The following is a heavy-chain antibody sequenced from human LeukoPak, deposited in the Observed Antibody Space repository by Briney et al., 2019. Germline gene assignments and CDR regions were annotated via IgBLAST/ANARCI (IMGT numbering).Heavy chain of an antibody. J-gene: IGHJ5*02. CDR3: ARGYCSSTSCWFDP. CDR1: GGSFSGYY. D-gene: IGHD2-2*01. CDR2: INHSGST. Sequence: KPSETLSLTCAVYGGSFSGYYWRWLRQPPGKGLEWIGEINHSGSTSYNPSLKSRVTISVDTSKNQFSLKLSSVTAADTAVYYCARGYCSSTSCWFDPWGQGTLVTVSS. V-gene: IGHV4-34*01.